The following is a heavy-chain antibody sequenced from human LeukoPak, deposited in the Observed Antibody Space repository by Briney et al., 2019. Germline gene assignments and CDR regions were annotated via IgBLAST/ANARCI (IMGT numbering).Heavy chain of an antibody. D-gene: IGHD3-16*01. J-gene: IGHJ4*01. Sequence: GGSLRLSCAASGFTFSSHAMSWVRQAPGKGLEWVSGISGSGGSTYYADSVKGRFTVSRDNSKNMLYLQMNSLRAEDTAVYYCASSDYVWGKPYYFDYWGHGTLLTVSS. CDR2: ISGSGGST. CDR3: ASSDYVWGKPYYFDY. CDR1: GFTFSSHA. V-gene: IGHV3-23*01.